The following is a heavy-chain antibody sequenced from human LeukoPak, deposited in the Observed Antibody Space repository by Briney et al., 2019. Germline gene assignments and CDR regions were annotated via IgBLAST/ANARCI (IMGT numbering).Heavy chain of an antibody. CDR1: GFTFSNAW. V-gene: IGHV3-15*01. D-gene: IGHD3-22*01. Sequence: PGGSLRLSCAASGFTFSNAWMSWVRQAPGKGLEWVGRIKSKTDGGTTDYAAPVKGRFTISRDDSKNTLYLQMNSLKTEDTAAYYCTTGTYYYDSSGYYIRYFDYWGQGTLVTVSS. CDR2: IKSKTDGGTT. CDR3: TTGTYYYDSSGYYIRYFDY. J-gene: IGHJ4*02.